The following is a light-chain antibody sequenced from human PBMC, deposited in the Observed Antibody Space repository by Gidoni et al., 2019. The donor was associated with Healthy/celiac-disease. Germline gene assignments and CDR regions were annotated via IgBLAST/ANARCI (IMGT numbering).Light chain of an antibody. Sequence: ESVLTQSPGTLSLSPGERATLSCRASQRVSSSYLAWYQQKPGQAPRLLIYGASSRATGIPDRFSGSWSGTDFTLTISRLEPEDSSVYYCQQYGSSPPWTFGQGTKVEIK. J-gene: IGKJ1*01. CDR3: QQYGSSPPWT. CDR2: GAS. V-gene: IGKV3-20*01. CDR1: QRVSSSY.